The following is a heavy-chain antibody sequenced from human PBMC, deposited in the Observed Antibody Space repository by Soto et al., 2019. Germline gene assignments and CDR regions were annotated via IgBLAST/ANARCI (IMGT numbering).Heavy chain of an antibody. D-gene: IGHD2-15*01. V-gene: IGHV4-39*01. CDR1: GGSISSSSYY. Sequence: SETLSLTCTVSGGSISSSSYYWGWIRQPPGKGLEWIGSIYYSGSTYYNPSLKSRVTISVDTSKNQFSLKLSSVTAADTAVYYCARYCSGGSCYRPGRAHEIDYWGQGTLVTVSS. CDR3: ARYCSGGSCYRPGRAHEIDY. CDR2: IYYSGST. J-gene: IGHJ4*02.